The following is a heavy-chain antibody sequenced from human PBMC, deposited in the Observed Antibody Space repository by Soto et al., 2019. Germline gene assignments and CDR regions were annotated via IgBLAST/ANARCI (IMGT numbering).Heavy chain of an antibody. CDR1: GYTFTSYA. CDR3: AVCVVVTASPFDY. CDR2: INAGNGNT. D-gene: IGHD2-21*02. J-gene: IGHJ4*02. V-gene: IGHV1-3*01. Sequence: QVQLVQSGAEVKKPGASVKVSCKASGYTFTSYAMHWVRQAPGQRLEWMGWINAGNGNTKYSQKFQGRVTITRDTSASTAYMELSSLRSEDTAVYYCAVCVVVTASPFDYWGQGTLVTVSS.